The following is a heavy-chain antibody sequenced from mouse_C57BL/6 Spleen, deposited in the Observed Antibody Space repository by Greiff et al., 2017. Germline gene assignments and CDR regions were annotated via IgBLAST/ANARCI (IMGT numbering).Heavy chain of an antibody. Sequence: VQLQQSGAELVKPGASVKLSCKASGYTFTEYTIHWVKQRYGQGLEWIGWFYPGSGSIKYNEKFKDKATLTADKSSSTVYMELSRWPSEDSAVYFCSRHEGDITTVVDLYFDVWGTGTTVTGSS. CDR3: SRHEGDITTVVDLYFDV. J-gene: IGHJ1*03. V-gene: IGHV1-62-2*01. CDR2: FYPGSGSI. CDR1: GYTFTEYT. D-gene: IGHD1-1*01.